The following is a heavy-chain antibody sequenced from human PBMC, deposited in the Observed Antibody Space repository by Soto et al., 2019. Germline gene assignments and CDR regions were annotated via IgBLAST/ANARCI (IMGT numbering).Heavy chain of an antibody. V-gene: IGHV3-53*01. J-gene: IGHJ1*01. D-gene: IGHD1-26*01. Sequence: LRLSCAASGFNVSTNYMTWVRQAPGKGLEWVSVIYSGGTTYYADSVKGRFIISRDNFKNTLYLQMNNLRAEDTALYYCARGSGSLYSFPTRGQGPLVTVS. CDR1: GFNVSTNY. CDR2: IYSGGTT. CDR3: ARGSGSLYSFPT.